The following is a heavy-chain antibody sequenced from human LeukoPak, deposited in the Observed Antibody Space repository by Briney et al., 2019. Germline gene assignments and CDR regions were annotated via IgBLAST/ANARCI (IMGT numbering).Heavy chain of an antibody. Sequence: GGSLRLSCAASGFTFSSYSMNWVRQAPGKGLECVSSISSSSSYIYYADSVKGRFTISRDNAKNSLYLQMNSLRAEDTAVYYCARVPNIVGGSGMDVWGKGTTVTVSS. J-gene: IGHJ6*04. CDR3: ARVPNIVGGSGMDV. CDR1: GFTFSSYS. CDR2: ISSSSSYI. V-gene: IGHV3-21*01. D-gene: IGHD2-15*01.